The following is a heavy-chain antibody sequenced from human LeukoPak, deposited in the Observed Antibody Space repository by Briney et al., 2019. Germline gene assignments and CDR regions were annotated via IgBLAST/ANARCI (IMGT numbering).Heavy chain of an antibody. J-gene: IGHJ5*02. CDR2: IYTSGST. V-gene: IGHV4-61*02. D-gene: IGHD3-10*01. Sequence: SETLSLTCTVSGGSISSGNYYWSWIRQPAGKGLEWIGRIYTSGSTNYNPSLQSRVTISLDTSKNQFSLRLSSVTAADTAVYFCARGNTYYYTSGSNNWFDPWGQGTLVTVSS. CDR1: GGSISSGNYY. CDR3: ARGNTYYYTSGSNNWFDP.